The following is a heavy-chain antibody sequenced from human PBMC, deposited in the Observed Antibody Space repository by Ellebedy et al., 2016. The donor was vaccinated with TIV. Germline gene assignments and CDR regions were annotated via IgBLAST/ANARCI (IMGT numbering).Heavy chain of an antibody. J-gene: IGHJ6*03. CDR2: INTDGSST. CDR3: MTDRAAISGVGPV. V-gene: IGHV3-74*01. Sequence: GGSLRLXXAASGFTFSSYWMHWVRRDPGKGLVWVARINTDGSSTNYADSVKGRFTISRDNAKNTLYLQMNSLRVEDTAVYYCMTDRAAISGVGPVWGKGTTVTVS. CDR1: GFTFSSYW. D-gene: IGHD3-3*01.